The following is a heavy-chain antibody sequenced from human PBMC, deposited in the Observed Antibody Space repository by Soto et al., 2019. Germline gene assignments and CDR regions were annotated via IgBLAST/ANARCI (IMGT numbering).Heavy chain of an antibody. Sequence: SETLSLTCAVYGGSFSGYYWSWIRQPPGKGLEWIGEINHSGSTNYNPSLKSRVTISVDTSKNQFSLKLSSVTAADTAVYYCARVNSYYDSSGYYYRYWGQGTLVTVYS. CDR3: ARVNSYYDSSGYYYRY. CDR2: INHSGST. D-gene: IGHD3-22*01. CDR1: GGSFSGYY. V-gene: IGHV4-34*01. J-gene: IGHJ4*02.